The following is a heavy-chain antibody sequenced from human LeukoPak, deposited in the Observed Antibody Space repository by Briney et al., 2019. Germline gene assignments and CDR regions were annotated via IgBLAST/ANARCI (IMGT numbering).Heavy chain of an antibody. Sequence: PSETLSLTCTVSGGSISSSSYYWGWIRQPPGKGLEWIGTMYYSGSTYYNPSLKSRVTVSVDTSKNQFSLKLNSVTAADTAVYYCARAYYDFWSGYDNWFDPWGQGTLVTVSS. CDR3: ARAYYDFWSGYDNWFDP. D-gene: IGHD3-3*01. CDR1: GGSISSSSYY. V-gene: IGHV4-39*01. J-gene: IGHJ5*02. CDR2: MYYSGST.